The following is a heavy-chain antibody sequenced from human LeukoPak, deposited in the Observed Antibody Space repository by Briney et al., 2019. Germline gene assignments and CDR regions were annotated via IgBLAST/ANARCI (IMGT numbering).Heavy chain of an antibody. D-gene: IGHD3-10*01. Sequence: GGSLRLSCAASGFTFSNYGMSWVRQAPGKGLVWVSLINSDASSTTYADSVKGRFTISRDNAKNTVYLQMNSLRPEDTAVYYCARDRFYIPDVWGKGTTVTVSS. CDR3: ARDRFYIPDV. J-gene: IGHJ6*04. CDR2: INSDASST. CDR1: GFTFSNYG. V-gene: IGHV3-74*03.